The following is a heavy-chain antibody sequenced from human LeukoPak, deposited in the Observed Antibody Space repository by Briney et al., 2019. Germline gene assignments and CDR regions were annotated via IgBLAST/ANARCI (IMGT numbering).Heavy chain of an antibody. CDR1: GGSISSYY. CDR3: ARGETSVITPRAFDL. CDR2: IYYSGNT. Sequence: SETLSLTCTVSGGSISSYYWSWIRQPPGKGLEWIGYIYYSGNTNYNPSLKSRVTISVDTSKNQFSLKLSSVTAADTAVYYCARGETSVITPRAFDLWGQGTMVTVSS. J-gene: IGHJ3*01. D-gene: IGHD4-23*01. V-gene: IGHV4-59*01.